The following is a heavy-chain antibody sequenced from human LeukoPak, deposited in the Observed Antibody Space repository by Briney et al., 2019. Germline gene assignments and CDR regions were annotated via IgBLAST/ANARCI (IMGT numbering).Heavy chain of an antibody. Sequence: GGSLGLSCVVSGFTFSDYAMSWVRQAPEKGLDWVSVISGSAHKIRYADSVKGRFTISRDNSKNTLYLQMNSLKPEDTAMYYCARERGEGRTRNFDYWGQGTLVTVSS. CDR1: GFTFSDYA. J-gene: IGHJ4*02. D-gene: IGHD3-16*01. CDR3: ARERGEGRTRNFDY. V-gene: IGHV3-23*01. CDR2: ISGSAHKI.